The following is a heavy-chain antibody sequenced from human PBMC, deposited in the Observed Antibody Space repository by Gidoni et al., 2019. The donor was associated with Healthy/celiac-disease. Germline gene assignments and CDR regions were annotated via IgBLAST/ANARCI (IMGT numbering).Heavy chain of an antibody. CDR1: GGSISSGGYS. CDR3: ARGGRGYYYYGMDV. D-gene: IGHD3-10*01. Sequence: QLQLQESGSGLVKPSQTLSLTCAVSGGSISSGGYSWRWIRQPPGKGLAWIGYIYHSGSTYYNPSLKSRVTIAVDRSKNQFSRKLSSVTAADTAVYYCARGGRGYYYYGMDVWGQGTTVTVSS. V-gene: IGHV4-30-2*01. CDR2: IYHSGST. J-gene: IGHJ6*02.